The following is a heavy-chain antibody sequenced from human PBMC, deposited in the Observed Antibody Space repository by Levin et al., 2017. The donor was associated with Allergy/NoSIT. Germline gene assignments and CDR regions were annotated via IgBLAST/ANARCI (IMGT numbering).Heavy chain of an antibody. V-gene: IGHV3-30*18. CDR2: ISYDESDK. Sequence: RSGGSLRLSCAASGFSFRSFGMHWVRQAPGKGLEWVAVISYDESDKFYADSGKGRITISRDNTKNTLYLQMNSLRSEDAAVYYCAKDVVFGTSSWSLDFWGQGTLVTVSS. CDR1: GFSFRSFG. D-gene: IGHD6-13*01. J-gene: IGHJ4*02. CDR3: AKDVVFGTSSWSLDF.